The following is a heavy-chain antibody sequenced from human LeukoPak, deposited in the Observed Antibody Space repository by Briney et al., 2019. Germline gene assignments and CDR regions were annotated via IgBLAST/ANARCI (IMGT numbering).Heavy chain of an antibody. Sequence: GGSLRLSCATSQVNFNKFGMTWVRQAPGKGLEWVSSISGNGGSTQYADSVQGRFAISRDNSKNTLYLQMNSLRAEDTAVYFCAKDPNGDYIGTFDIWGQGTMVTVSS. D-gene: IGHD4-17*01. CDR3: AKDPNGDYIGTFDI. V-gene: IGHV3-23*01. CDR1: QVNFNKFG. J-gene: IGHJ3*02. CDR2: ISGNGGST.